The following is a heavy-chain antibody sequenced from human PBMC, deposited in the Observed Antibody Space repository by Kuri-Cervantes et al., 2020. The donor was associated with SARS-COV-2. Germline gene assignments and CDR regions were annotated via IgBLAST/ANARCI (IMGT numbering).Heavy chain of an antibody. Sequence: GESLKISCAASGFTFSSYSMNWVRQAPGKGLEWVSYISSSSSTIYYADSVKGRFTISRDNAKNSLYLQMNSLRDEDTAVYYCAKDKLPMGDYWYGMDVWGQGTTVTVSS. J-gene: IGHJ6*02. CDR3: AKDKLPMGDYWYGMDV. CDR1: GFTFSSYS. D-gene: IGHD2-15*01. CDR2: ISSSSSTI. V-gene: IGHV3-48*02.